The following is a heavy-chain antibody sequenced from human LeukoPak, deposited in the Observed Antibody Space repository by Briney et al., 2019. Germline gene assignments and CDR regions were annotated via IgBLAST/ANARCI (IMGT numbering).Heavy chain of an antibody. CDR3: ARTVDTAMGYFDY. CDR2: IYYSGGT. J-gene: IGHJ4*02. V-gene: IGHV4-31*03. Sequence: SETLSLTCTVSGGSISSGGYYWSWIRQHPGKGLEWIGYIYYSGGTYYNPSLKSRVTISVDTSKNQFSLKLSSVTAADTAVYYCARTVDTAMGYFDYWGQGTLVTVSS. CDR1: GGSISSGGYY. D-gene: IGHD5-18*01.